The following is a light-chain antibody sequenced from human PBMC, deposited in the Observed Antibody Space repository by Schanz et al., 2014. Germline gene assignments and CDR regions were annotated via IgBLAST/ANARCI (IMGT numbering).Light chain of an antibody. J-gene: IGKJ2*02. CDR1: QTVDSTY. Sequence: EIVLTQSPGTLSLSPGERATLSCRASQTVDSTYLAWYQQKPGQAPRLLIYAASNRATGIPARFGGSGSGTDFTLTISRLAPEDFAFYYCQHRSYWRGTFGQGTKLEIK. CDR2: AAS. V-gene: IGKV3D-20*02. CDR3: QHRSYWRGT.